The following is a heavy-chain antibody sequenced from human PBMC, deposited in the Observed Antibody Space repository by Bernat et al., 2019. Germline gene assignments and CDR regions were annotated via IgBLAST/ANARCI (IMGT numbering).Heavy chain of an antibody. Sequence: QLQLQESGPGLVKPSETLSLTCTVSGGSISSSSYYWGWIHQPPGKGLEWIGSIYYSGSTYYNPSLKSRVTISVDTSTNQFSLKLSSVTAADTAVYYCARTYYDFWSGYYPNNWFDPWGQGTLVTVSS. J-gene: IGHJ5*02. CDR3: ARTYYDFWSGYYPNNWFDP. CDR2: IYYSGST. V-gene: IGHV4-39*01. CDR1: GGSISSSSYY. D-gene: IGHD3-3*01.